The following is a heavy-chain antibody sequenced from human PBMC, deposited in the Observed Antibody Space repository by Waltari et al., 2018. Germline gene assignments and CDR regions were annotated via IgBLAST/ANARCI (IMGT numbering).Heavy chain of an antibody. Sequence: QVQLQESGPGLVKPSETLSLTCTVPGGPIRGSYWSWLRPAPGKGLEWIGYIYYSGSTNYNPSLKSRVTISVDTSKNQFSLKLSSVTAADTAVYYCARDALDYYGPLFDPWGQGTLVTVSS. D-gene: IGHD3-10*01. J-gene: IGHJ5*02. V-gene: IGHV4-59*01. CDR3: ARDALDYYGPLFDP. CDR2: IYYSGST. CDR1: GGPIRGSY.